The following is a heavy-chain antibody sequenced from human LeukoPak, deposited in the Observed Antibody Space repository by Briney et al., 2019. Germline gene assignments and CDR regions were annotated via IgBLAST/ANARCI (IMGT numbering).Heavy chain of an antibody. D-gene: IGHD5-12*01. V-gene: IGHV3-66*01. CDR3: ARRGGGYDPYWYFDL. CDR1: GFIVSDNC. J-gene: IGHJ2*01. CDR2: IYSLGDT. Sequence: GGSLRLSCTASGFIVSDNCMSWVRQAPGKGLEWVSLIYSLGDTYYADSVKGRFTVSRENAKNSLYLQMSNLRAEDTAVYYCARRGGGYDPYWYFDLWGRGTLVTVSS.